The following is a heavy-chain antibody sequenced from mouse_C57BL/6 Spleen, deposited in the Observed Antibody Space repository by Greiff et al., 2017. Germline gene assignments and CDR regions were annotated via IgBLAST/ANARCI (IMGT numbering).Heavy chain of an antibody. J-gene: IGHJ1*03. Sequence: VQVVEPGAELVKPGASVKMSCKASGYTFTTYPIEWMKQNHGKSLEWIGNFHPYNDDNKYNEKFKGKATLTVEKSSSTVYLELSRLTSDDSAVYYCARLDYYGWYFDVWGTGTTVTVSS. CDR1: GYTFTTYP. V-gene: IGHV1-47*01. CDR3: ARLDYYGWYFDV. CDR2: FHPYNDDN. D-gene: IGHD1-1*01.